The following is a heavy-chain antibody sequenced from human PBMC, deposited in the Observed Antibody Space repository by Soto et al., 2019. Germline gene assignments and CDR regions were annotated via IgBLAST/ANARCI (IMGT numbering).Heavy chain of an antibody. Sequence: QITLKESGPTLVKPTQTLTLTCTFSGFSLSTSRVGVGWIRQPPGKALEWLALIYWDDDKRYSPSLKSRLTITNDTSKNQVVLTMTNMDPVDTATYYCAHSVILSGTPTHRGSPFDYWGQGTLGTVSS. J-gene: IGHJ4*02. D-gene: IGHD1-26*01. CDR1: GFSLSTSRVG. CDR3: AHSVILSGTPTHRGSPFDY. V-gene: IGHV2-5*02. CDR2: IYWDDDK.